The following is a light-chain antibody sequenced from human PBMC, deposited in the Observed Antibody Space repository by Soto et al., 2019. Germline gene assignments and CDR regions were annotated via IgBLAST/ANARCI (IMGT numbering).Light chain of an antibody. J-gene: IGKJ1*01. CDR1: ENVDRY. CDR3: QQTYSTPPT. CDR2: AAS. Sequence: DIQVTQSPSSLSSSVGDRVTITCRASENVDRYENWYQQIPGKAPSLLISAASTLQSGVPSRFRGSGSVTTFTLNIDSLQPEDFAMYYCQQTYSTPPTFGQGTKVE. V-gene: IGKV1-39*01.